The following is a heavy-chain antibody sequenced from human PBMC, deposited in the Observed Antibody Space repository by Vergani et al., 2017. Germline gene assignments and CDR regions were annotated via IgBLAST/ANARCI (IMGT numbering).Heavy chain of an antibody. D-gene: IGHD3-10*01. Sequence: QVQLQESGPGLVKPSQTLSLTCTVSGGSISSGDYYWSWIRQPPGKGLEWIGYIYYSGSTYYNPSLKSRVTISVDTSKNQFSLKQSSVTAAETAVYYCARAFYGSGSYYTHYYYYYYMDVWGKGTTVTVSS. CDR2: IYYSGST. CDR1: GGSISSGDYY. CDR3: ARAFYGSGSYYTHYYYYYYMDV. V-gene: IGHV4-30-4*08. J-gene: IGHJ6*03.